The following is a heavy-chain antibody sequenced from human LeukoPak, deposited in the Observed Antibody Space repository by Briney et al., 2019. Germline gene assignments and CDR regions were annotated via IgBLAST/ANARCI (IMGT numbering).Heavy chain of an antibody. D-gene: IGHD5-24*01. CDR2: IRHDGSNK. V-gene: IGHV3-30*02. Sequence: EGSLRLSCTTSGFIFSNYGMHWVRQAPGKGLEWVAFIRHDGSNKYYADSVKGRCTISRDNSKKTVYLQMNSLRTEDTAVYYCAKDRWLQGYFDYWGQGTLVTVSS. CDR1: GFIFSNYG. J-gene: IGHJ4*02. CDR3: AKDRWLQGYFDY.